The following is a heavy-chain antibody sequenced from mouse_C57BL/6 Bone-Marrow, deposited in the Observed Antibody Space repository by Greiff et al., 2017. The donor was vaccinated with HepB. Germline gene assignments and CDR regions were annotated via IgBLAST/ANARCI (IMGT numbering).Heavy chain of an antibody. V-gene: IGHV1-64*01. CDR1: GYTFTSYG. J-gene: IGHJ2*01. D-gene: IGHD2-2*01. CDR3: ASEEVTTGLGY. CDR2: INPNSGST. Sequence: VQLQQPGAELVKPGASVKLSCKASGYTFTSYGMPWVKQRPGKGLEWIGMINPNSGSTNYNEMFKGKAILTVDKSSSSAYMQLSSLTSEDSAVYYGASEEVTTGLGYWVQGTAPTVSS.